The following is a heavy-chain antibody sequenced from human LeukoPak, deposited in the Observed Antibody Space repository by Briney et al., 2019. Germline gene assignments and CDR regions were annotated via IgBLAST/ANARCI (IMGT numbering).Heavy chain of an antibody. CDR1: GGSVRSTSYY. CDR2: IYNTGRT. CDR3: ASLYCTRTSCYFLDP. D-gene: IGHD2-2*01. Sequence: SETLSLTCSVSGGSVRSTSYYWSWIRQSPGKGLEWIGYIYNTGRTNYNASLNSRVTISLDTSKNHFSLKLSSLTAADTAMYYCASLYCTRTSCYFLDPWGQGTLVIVSS. J-gene: IGHJ5*02. V-gene: IGHV4-61*01.